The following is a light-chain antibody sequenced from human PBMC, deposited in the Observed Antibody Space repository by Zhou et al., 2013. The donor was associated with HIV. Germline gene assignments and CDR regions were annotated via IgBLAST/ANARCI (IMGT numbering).Light chain of an antibody. CDR3: QQSYSSLCS. V-gene: IGKV1-39*01. CDR1: QNVRRY. Sequence: DIQMTQSPSSLSASIGDTVTITCRASQNVRRYLNWYQHKPGFPPKVLIYAATGLQSGVPLRFSGSGSGTHFTLTIDGLQAEDFATYYCQQSYSSLCSFGQGTKLEI. CDR2: AAT. J-gene: IGKJ2*04.